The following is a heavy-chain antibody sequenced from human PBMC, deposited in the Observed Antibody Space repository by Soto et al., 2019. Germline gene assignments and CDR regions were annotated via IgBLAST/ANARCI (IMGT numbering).Heavy chain of an antibody. J-gene: IGHJ4*02. D-gene: IGHD3-3*01. CDR3: ARRDTSGFLRYFDN. CDR1: GGTFRSFINYP. V-gene: IGHV1-69*06. CDR2: IVPNVGTV. Sequence: ASVKVSFKSSGGTFRSFINYPINWVRQAPGQGLEWMGGIVPNVGTVNYAQKFRGKVTITADKSTGTAYMELSSLRSEDTALYYCARRDTSGFLRYFDNWGQGTQVTVSS.